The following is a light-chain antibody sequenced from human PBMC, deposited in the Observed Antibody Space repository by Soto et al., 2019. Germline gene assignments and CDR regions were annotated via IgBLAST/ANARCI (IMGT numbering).Light chain of an antibody. CDR2: EVL. CDR3: CSYTSSSTGV. V-gene: IGLV2-14*01. Sequence: QSALTQPASVSGSPGQSITISCTGTSSDVGAYNYVSCYQQHPGKAPKLMIYEVLNRPSGVSDRFAGYRSSNTASLTISGLQAEDESDYYCCSYTSSSTGVFGGGTKLTVL. CDR1: SSDVGAYNY. J-gene: IGLJ3*02.